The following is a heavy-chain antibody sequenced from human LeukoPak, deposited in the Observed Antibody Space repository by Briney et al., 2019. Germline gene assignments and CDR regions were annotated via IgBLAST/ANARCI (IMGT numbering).Heavy chain of an antibody. CDR1: GFSFSTYS. CDR2: IRGSSSAM. V-gene: IGHV3-48*04. D-gene: IGHD3-9*01. Sequence: PGGSLRLSRAASGFSFSTYSMNWVRQAPGKGLEWVSNIRGSSSAMNYADSVRGRFAISRDNAKNSLYLEMSSLRAEDTAVYYCARDRDWSFDYWGQGTLVTVSS. CDR3: ARDRDWSFDY. J-gene: IGHJ4*02.